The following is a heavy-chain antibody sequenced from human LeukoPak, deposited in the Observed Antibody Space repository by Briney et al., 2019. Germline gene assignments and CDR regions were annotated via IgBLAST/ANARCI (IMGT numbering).Heavy chain of an antibody. J-gene: IGHJ5*02. Sequence: SETLSLTCTVSGGSVSSGSYYWSWIRQPPGKGLEWVGYIYYSGSTNYNPSLKSRVTISVDTSKNQFSLKLSSVTAADTAVYYCARDQGSYGVDPWGQGTLVTVSS. D-gene: IGHD1-26*01. CDR1: GGSVSSGSYY. V-gene: IGHV4-61*01. CDR2: IYYSGST. CDR3: ARDQGSYGVDP.